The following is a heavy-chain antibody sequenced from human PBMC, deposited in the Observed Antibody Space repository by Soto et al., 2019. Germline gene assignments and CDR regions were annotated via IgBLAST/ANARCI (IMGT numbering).Heavy chain of an antibody. V-gene: IGHV1-46*01. CDR1: GYTLTDYY. CDR3: ARDRSPDTTLVSYSFAY. D-gene: IGHD5-18*01. Sequence: ASVKVSCKAPGYTLTDYYMYWVRQAPGQGLEWMGIINPSGGSFYAQKFQGRVTMTRDTSTSTVYMELSSLRSEDTAVYYCARDRSPDTTLVSYSFAYWGQGTQVSVSS. J-gene: IGHJ4*02. CDR2: INPSGGSF.